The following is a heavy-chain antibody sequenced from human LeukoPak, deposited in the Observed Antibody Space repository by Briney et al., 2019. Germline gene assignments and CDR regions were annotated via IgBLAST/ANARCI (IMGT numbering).Heavy chain of an antibody. J-gene: IGHJ6*02. Sequence: PWASVKVSCKASGYTFTSYGISWVRQAPGQGLEWMGWISAYNGNTNYAQKIPGRVTMTTDPSTSTAYMELRSLRSDDPAVYYCARMGGWYSDYYYGMDVWGQGTTVTVPS. V-gene: IGHV1-18*01. CDR1: GYTFTSYG. CDR2: ISAYNGNT. CDR3: ARMGGWYSDYYYGMDV. D-gene: IGHD6-19*01.